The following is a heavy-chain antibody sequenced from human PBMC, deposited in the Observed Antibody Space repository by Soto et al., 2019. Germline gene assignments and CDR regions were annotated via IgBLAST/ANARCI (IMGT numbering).Heavy chain of an antibody. J-gene: IGHJ3*02. V-gene: IGHV3-21*01. Sequence: EVQLVESGGGLVKPGGSLRLSCAASGFTXXXYSMNWVRQAPGKGLEWVSSISSSSSYIYYADSVKGRFTISRDNAKNSLYLQMNSLRAEDTAVYYCARETVRGAFDIWGQGTMVTVSS. CDR2: ISSSSSYI. CDR1: GFTXXXYS. D-gene: IGHD4-17*01. CDR3: ARETVRGAFDI.